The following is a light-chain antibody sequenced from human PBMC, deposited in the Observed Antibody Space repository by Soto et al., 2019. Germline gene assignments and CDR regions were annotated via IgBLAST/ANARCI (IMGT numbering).Light chain of an antibody. J-gene: IGKJ2*01. CDR3: HQYGSSPYT. V-gene: IGKV3-20*01. Sequence: EIVLTQSPGTLSLSPGERATLSCRASQSVSSSYLAWYQQKPGQAPRLLIYGASSRATGIPDRFSGSGSGTDFTRPINRLELEDFAVYYCHQYGSSPYTFGQGTKLEI. CDR1: QSVSSSY. CDR2: GAS.